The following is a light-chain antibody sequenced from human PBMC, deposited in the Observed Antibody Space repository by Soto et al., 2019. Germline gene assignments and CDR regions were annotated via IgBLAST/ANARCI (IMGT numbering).Light chain of an antibody. J-gene: IGKJ2*01. CDR1: QDIRNH. V-gene: IGKV1-16*01. CDR2: GAF. Sequence: DIQMTQSPSSLSASVGDRVTITCRASQDIRNHLAWFQQKPGKAPKSLIFGAFSLQSGVSSRFSGSGSGTEYTLTLSRLQPEDSAVYYCQQYNNWPPRYTFGQGTKLEIK. CDR3: QQYNNWPPRYT.